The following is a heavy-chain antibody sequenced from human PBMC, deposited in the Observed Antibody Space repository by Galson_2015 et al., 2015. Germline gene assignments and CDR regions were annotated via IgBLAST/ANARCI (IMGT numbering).Heavy chain of an antibody. CDR3: AKRSRGSDAFDI. V-gene: IGHV3-23*01. CDR2: ISGSGGST. CDR1: GFTFSSYA. Sequence: SLRLSCAASGFTFSSYAMSWVRQAPGKGLEWVSAISGSGGSTYYADSVKGRFTISRDNSKNTLYLQMNSLRAEDTAVYYCAKRSRGSDAFDIWCQGTMVTVSS. J-gene: IGHJ3*02. D-gene: IGHD3-10*01.